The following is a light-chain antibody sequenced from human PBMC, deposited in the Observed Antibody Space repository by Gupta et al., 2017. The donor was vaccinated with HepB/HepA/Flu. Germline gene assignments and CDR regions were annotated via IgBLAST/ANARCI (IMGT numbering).Light chain of an antibody. Sequence: SSALTQHPAVSVALGKTARSTCPGDSRSNYYASWYQQKPGQAPVMVIYGNNNRPSRIPDRFSASSSGGTAALTITGAQAEDEADYYCNFRDRGGIRVVFGGGTKLTVL. CDR1: SRSNYY. CDR3: NFRDRGGIRVV. J-gene: IGLJ2*01. CDR2: GNN. V-gene: IGLV3-19*01.